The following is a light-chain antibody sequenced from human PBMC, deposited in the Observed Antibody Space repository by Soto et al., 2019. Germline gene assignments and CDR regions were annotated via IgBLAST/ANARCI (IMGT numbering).Light chain of an antibody. Sequence: DIPMTQSPSSLSASIGDRVTITCRASQNVGTYLSWYQQKQGKAPKLLINVASTLQSGVPSRFSGSGSGTDFTLAIGSLQPEDFATYYCQQSSSTPQTFGGGTRVEIK. J-gene: IGKJ4*01. V-gene: IGKV1-39*01. CDR2: VAS. CDR1: QNVGTY. CDR3: QQSSSTPQT.